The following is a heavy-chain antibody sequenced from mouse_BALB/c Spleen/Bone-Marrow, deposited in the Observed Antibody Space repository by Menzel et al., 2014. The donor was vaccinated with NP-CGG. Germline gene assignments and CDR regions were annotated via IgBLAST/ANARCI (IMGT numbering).Heavy chain of an antibody. CDR1: GYAFTNYL. CDR2: INPGRGGT. CDR3: ARRDDAMDY. D-gene: IGHD3-3*01. V-gene: IGHV1-54*03. Sequence: VHLVESGAELVRPGTSVKVSCKASGYAFTNYLIEWVKQRPGQGLEWIGVINPGRGGTNYNEKFKGKATLTADKSSSTAFMQLSSLTSDDSAVYFCARRDDAMDYWGQGTSVTVSS. J-gene: IGHJ4*01.